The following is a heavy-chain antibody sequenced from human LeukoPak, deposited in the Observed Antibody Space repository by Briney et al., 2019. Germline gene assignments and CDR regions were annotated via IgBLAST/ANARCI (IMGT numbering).Heavy chain of an antibody. Sequence: ASVKVSCKASGYTFTGYYMHWVRQAPGQGLEWMGWINPNSGGTTYAQKFQGRVTMTRDTSISTAYMELSRLRSDDTAVYYCARVRIAAAGKYYFDYWGQGTLVTVSS. CDR3: ARVRIAAAGKYYFDY. CDR1: GYTFTGYY. CDR2: INPNSGGT. V-gene: IGHV1-2*02. D-gene: IGHD6-13*01. J-gene: IGHJ4*02.